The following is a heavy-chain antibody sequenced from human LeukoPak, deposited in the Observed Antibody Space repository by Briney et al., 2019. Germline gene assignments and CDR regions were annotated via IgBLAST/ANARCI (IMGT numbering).Heavy chain of an antibody. D-gene: IGHD3-22*01. CDR1: GGSISSDDYY. CDR3: ARPYYYDSRIDP. J-gene: IGHJ5*02. CDR2: MYYSGST. V-gene: IGHV4-30-4*01. Sequence: SETLSLTCTVSGGSISSDDYYWSWIRQPPGKGLEWIAYMYYSGSTYYNPSLKSRVTMSADTSKNQLSLKLSSVTAADTAVYYCARPYYYDSRIDPWGQGILVTVSS.